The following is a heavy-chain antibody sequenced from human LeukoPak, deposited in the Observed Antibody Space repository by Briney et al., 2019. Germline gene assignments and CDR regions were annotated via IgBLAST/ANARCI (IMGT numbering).Heavy chain of an antibody. V-gene: IGHV4-34*01. CDR3: ARGAGYSSSWYGRLNYFDY. CDR1: GGSFSGYY. D-gene: IGHD6-13*01. CDR2: INHGGST. J-gene: IGHJ4*02. Sequence: SETLSLTCAVYGGSFSGYYWSWIRQPPGKGLEWIGEINHGGSTNYNPSLKSRVTISVDTSKNQFSLKLSSATAADTAVYYCARGAGYSSSWYGRLNYFDYWGQGTLVTVSS.